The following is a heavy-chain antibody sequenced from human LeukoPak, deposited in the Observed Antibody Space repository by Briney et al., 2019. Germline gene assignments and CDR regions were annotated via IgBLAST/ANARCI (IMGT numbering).Heavy chain of an antibody. J-gene: IGHJ4*02. D-gene: IGHD1-14*01. CDR3: AREPAPRAFDY. Sequence: SETLSLTCTVSGGSISSYYWSWIRQPPGKGLEWIGYIYYSGSTNYNPSLKSRVTISVDTSKNQFSLKLSSVTAADTAVYYCAREPAPRAFDYWGQGTLVTVSS. CDR1: GGSISSYY. V-gene: IGHV4-59*08. CDR2: IYYSGST.